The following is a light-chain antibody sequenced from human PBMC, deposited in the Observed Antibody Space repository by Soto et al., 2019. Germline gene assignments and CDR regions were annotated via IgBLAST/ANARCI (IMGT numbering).Light chain of an antibody. CDR1: QSVLYSSNNKNY. J-gene: IGKJ4*01. V-gene: IGKV4-1*01. Sequence: DIVMTQSPDSLAVSLGERATINCKSSQSVLYSSNNKNYLAWYQQKPGQPPKLLIYWASTRESGVPDRFSGSGSGTDFTLTISSLQAEDVAISHCQQYYVIPLTFGGGTKVEIK. CDR3: QQYYVIPLT. CDR2: WAS.